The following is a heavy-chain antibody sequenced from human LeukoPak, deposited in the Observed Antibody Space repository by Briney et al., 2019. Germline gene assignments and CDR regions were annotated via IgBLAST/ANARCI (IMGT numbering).Heavy chain of an antibody. CDR3: ARGGGPLDY. Sequence: GGSLRLSCAASGFTITTNYMNWVRQAPGKGLEWVANIKQDGSEKYYVDSVKGRFTISRDNAKNSLFLQMNSLRAEDTAVYYCARGGGPLDYWGQGTLVTVSS. V-gene: IGHV3-7*01. CDR2: IKQDGSEK. J-gene: IGHJ4*02. CDR1: GFTITTNY.